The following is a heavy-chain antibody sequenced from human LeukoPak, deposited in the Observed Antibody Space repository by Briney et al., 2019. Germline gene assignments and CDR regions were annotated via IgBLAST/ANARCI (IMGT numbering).Heavy chain of an antibody. CDR3: AKDPARTYYFDY. Sequence: GGSLRLSCAASGFTFSSYAMSWVRQAPGKGLEWVSAISGSGGSTHYADSVKGRFTISRDNSKNTLYLQMNSLRAEDTAVYYCAKDPARTYYFDYWGQGTLVTISS. J-gene: IGHJ4*02. V-gene: IGHV3-23*01. D-gene: IGHD6-6*01. CDR1: GFTFSSYA. CDR2: ISGSGGST.